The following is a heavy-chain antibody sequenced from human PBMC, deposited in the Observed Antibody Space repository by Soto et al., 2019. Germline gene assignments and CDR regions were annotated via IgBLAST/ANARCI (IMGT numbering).Heavy chain of an antibody. V-gene: IGHV6-1*01. CDR2: TYYRSRWYN. J-gene: IGHJ6*03. CDR1: GDSVSSNSAA. Sequence: PSQTLSLTCAISGDSVSSNSAAWNWIRLSPSRGLEWLARTYYRSRWYNDYAVSVRSRITVNPDTSKNQFSLQLTSVTPEDTAVYYCARGIHYYGSGSYYNHGPQLYYYYYMDVWGKGTTVTVSS. D-gene: IGHD3-10*01. CDR3: ARGIHYYGSGSYYNHGPQLYYYYYMDV.